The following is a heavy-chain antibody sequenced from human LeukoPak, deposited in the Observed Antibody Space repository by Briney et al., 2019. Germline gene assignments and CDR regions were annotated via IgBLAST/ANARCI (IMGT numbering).Heavy chain of an antibody. CDR3: ARVPASAISTLSRFDY. Sequence: GGSLRLSCAASGFTFDDFAMSWIRQAPGKGLEWVSGISYNGGITGYGDSVKGRSTISRDNAKNSLYLQMNSLRAEDTALYYCARVPASAISTLSRFDYWGQGTLVTVSS. CDR2: ISYNGGIT. J-gene: IGHJ4*02. D-gene: IGHD2-2*02. CDR1: GFTFDDFA. V-gene: IGHV3-20*04.